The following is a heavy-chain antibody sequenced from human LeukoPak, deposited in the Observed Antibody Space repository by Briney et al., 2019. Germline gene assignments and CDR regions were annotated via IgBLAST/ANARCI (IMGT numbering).Heavy chain of an antibody. D-gene: IGHD2/OR15-2a*01. V-gene: IGHV3-23*01. J-gene: IGHJ6*02. CDR3: ARLSVTSYYYGMDV. Sequence: GGSLRLSCAASGFMFSSYAMSWVRQAPGKGLEWVSDISGSGDRTNQADSVKGRFTISRDNSKNTLYLQMNSLRAGDTALYYCARLSVTSYYYGMDVWGQGTTVTVSS. CDR1: GFMFSSYA. CDR2: ISGSGDRT.